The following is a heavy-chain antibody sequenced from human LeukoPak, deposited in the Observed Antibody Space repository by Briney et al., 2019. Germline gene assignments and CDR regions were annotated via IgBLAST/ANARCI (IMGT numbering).Heavy chain of an antibody. CDR1: GFTFSSYA. CDR2: INSGGST. D-gene: IGHD3-22*01. CDR3: ARDPKNYYDSSGYLDY. Sequence: GGSLRLSCAASGFTFSSYAMSWVRQAPGKGLEWVSAINSGGSTYYADSVKGRFTISRDNSKNTLYLQMNSLRAEDTAVYYCARDPKNYYDSSGYLDYWGQGTLVTVSS. J-gene: IGHJ4*02. V-gene: IGHV3-23*01.